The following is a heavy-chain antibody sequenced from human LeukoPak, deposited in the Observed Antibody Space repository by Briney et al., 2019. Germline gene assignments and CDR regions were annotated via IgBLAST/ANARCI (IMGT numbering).Heavy chain of an antibody. CDR1: GFPLSTFA. J-gene: IGHJ4*02. D-gene: IGHD6-19*01. V-gene: IGHV3-23*01. Sequence: GGSETLLCAASGFPLSTFAVTWVRQAPGKGLEWASVISGSGSSTSYADSVKGRFTISRDNSKNTLYLQMNSLRAEDTAVYYCAKGGGWYYFFVYWRGGTQVTVSS. CDR2: ISGSGSST. CDR3: AKGGGWYYFFVY.